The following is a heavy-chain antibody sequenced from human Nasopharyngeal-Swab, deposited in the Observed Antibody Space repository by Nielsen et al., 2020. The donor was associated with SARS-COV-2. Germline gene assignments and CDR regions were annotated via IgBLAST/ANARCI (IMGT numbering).Heavy chain of an antibody. CDR2: IKQDGSEK. J-gene: IGHJ4*02. CDR1: GFTFSTYW. CDR3: ATDGYSFGYDRGY. V-gene: IGHV3-7*01. Sequence: SCATSGFTFSTYWMTWVRQAPGKGLEWVANIKQDGSEKYYIDSVKGRFTISRGNAKSSLFLEMNSLRVEDTALYYCATDGYSFGYDRGYWGQGTLVIVSS. D-gene: IGHD4-11*01.